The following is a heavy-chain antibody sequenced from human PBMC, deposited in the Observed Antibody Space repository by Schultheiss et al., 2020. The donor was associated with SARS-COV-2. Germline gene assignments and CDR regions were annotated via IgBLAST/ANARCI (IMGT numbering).Heavy chain of an antibody. D-gene: IGHD3-22*01. V-gene: IGHV3-23*01. CDR1: GFTFSSYA. CDR2: ISGSGGST. J-gene: IGHJ3*02. CDR3: AKVYDSSGYYWGDAFDI. Sequence: GGSLRLSCAASGFTFSSYAMSWVRQAPGKGLEWVSAISGSGGSTYYADSVKGRFTISRDNSKNTLYLQMNSLRAEDTAVYYCAKVYDSSGYYWGDAFDIWGQGTMVTVSS.